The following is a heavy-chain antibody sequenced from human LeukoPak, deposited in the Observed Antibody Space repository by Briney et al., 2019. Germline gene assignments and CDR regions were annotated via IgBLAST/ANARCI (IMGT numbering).Heavy chain of an antibody. J-gene: IGHJ4*02. D-gene: IGHD2-8*01. CDR3: AKEHLKYANDNGGSFDY. Sequence: GGSLRLSCVASGFPFSETAMTWVRQAPGKGLEWLSVITRGGSPYYADSVKGRFTISRDNARNTVYLQLNSLRNEDTALYYCAKEHLKYANDNGGSFDYWGQGTLVTVSS. CDR1: GFPFSETA. CDR2: ITRGGSP. V-gene: IGHV3-23*01.